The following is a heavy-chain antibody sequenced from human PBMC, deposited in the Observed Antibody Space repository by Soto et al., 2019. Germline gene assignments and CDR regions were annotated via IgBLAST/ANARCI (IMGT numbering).Heavy chain of an antibody. V-gene: IGHV3-9*01. J-gene: IGHJ4*02. CDR1: GISLNDHA. CDR2: TSWNSANI. CDR3: AQDLISHIEVVPPRAPRYLES. Sequence: PGGSLRLSCEASGISLNDHAMHWVRQAPGKGLEWVSGTSWNSANIDYADSVKGRFTISRDNAKNSLYLQMNSLRADDTALYYCAQDLISHIEVVPPRAPRYLESWGQGTLVTVSS. D-gene: IGHD2-2*01.